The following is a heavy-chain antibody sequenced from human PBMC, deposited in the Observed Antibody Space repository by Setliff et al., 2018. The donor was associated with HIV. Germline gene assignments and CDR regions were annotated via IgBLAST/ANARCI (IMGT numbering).Heavy chain of an antibody. Sequence: GESLKISCKSSGYVFTNYWIGWVRQMPGKGLEWMGIISPDDPDTRYSPSFQGQVTISVDKSTSTAYLQWSSLKASDSAIYYCARHFGISYRSPFDPWGQGTLVTVSS. J-gene: IGHJ5*02. D-gene: IGHD3-3*01. V-gene: IGHV5-51*01. CDR3: ARHFGISYRSPFDP. CDR2: ISPDDPDT. CDR1: GYVFTNYW.